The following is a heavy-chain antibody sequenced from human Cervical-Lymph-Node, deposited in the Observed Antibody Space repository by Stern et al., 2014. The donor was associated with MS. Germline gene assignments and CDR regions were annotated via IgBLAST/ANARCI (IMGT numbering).Heavy chain of an antibody. Sequence: EVQLVESGGGLVQPGRSLRLSCAASGFTFDDYAMHWVRQAPGKGLEWVSGISWNSGSIGYADSVKGRFTISRDNAKNSLYLQMNSLRAEDTALYYCAKDTGRGYYDSYAFDIWGQGTMVTVSS. CDR1: GFTFDDYA. V-gene: IGHV3-9*01. CDR2: ISWNSGSI. J-gene: IGHJ3*02. CDR3: AKDTGRGYYDSYAFDI. D-gene: IGHD3-22*01.